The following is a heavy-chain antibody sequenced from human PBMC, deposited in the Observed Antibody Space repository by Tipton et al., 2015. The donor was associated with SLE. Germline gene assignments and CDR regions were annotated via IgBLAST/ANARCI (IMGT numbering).Heavy chain of an antibody. V-gene: IGHV4-39*07. D-gene: IGHD3-3*01. J-gene: IGHJ6*03. Sequence: TLSLTCTVSGGSISSSSYYWGWIRQPPGKGLEWIGEINHSGSTNYNPSLKSRVTISVDTSKNQFSLKLSSVTAADTAVYYCARVSRYYDFWSGYSPLYYYYMDVWGKGTTVTVSS. CDR3: ARVSRYYDFWSGYSPLYYYYMDV. CDR2: INHSGST. CDR1: GGSISSSSYY.